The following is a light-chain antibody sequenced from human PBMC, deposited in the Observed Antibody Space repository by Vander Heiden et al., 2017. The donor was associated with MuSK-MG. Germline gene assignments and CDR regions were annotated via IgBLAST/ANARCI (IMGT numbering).Light chain of an antibody. J-gene: IGLJ1*01. CDR1: SSDVGSYNL. CDR3: SSFTSSTTPVV. V-gene: IGLV2-14*02. Sequence: QSALTQPASVSGSPGQSITISCTGTSSDVGSYNLVSWYQQHPGKAPKRMISDVTNRPSGVSNRFSGSKSGNTASLTISGLQADDEADYYCSSFTSSTTPVVFGTRTKVTVL. CDR2: DVT.